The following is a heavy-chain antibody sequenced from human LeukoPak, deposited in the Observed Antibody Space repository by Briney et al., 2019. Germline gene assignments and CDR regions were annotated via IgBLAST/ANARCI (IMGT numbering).Heavy chain of an antibody. V-gene: IGHV4-34*01. D-gene: IGHD1-14*01. CDR3: ARASEDYYYYYMDV. J-gene: IGHJ6*03. Sequence: SETLSLTCTVSGGSISSYYWSWIRQPPGKGLEWIGEINHSGSTNYNPSLKSRVTISVDTSKNQFSLKVRSVTAADTAVYYCARASEDYYYYYMDVWGKGTTVTISS. CDR2: INHSGST. CDR1: GGSISSYY.